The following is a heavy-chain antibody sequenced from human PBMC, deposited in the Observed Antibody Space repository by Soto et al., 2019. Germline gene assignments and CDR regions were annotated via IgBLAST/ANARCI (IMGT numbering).Heavy chain of an antibody. CDR1: GYTFTGYY. Sequence: ASVKVSCKASGYTFTGYYMHWVRQAPGQGLEWMGWINPNSGGTNYAQKFQGRVTMTRDTSISTAYMELSSLRSEDTAVYYCARGLMTTPVSYYYYYGMDVWGQGTTVTVSS. CDR3: ARGLMTTPVSYYYYYGMDV. V-gene: IGHV1-2*02. D-gene: IGHD4-17*01. CDR2: INPNSGGT. J-gene: IGHJ6*02.